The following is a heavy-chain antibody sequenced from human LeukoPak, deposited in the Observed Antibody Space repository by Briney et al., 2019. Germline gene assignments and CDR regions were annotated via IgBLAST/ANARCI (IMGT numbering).Heavy chain of an antibody. D-gene: IGHD3-3*01. V-gene: IGHV3-11*04. J-gene: IGHJ3*02. CDR1: GFTFSDYY. CDR3: ARRGYYDFWSGYRQTDDAFDI. Sequence: KPGGSLRLSCAASGFTFSDYYMSWIRQAPGKGLEWVSYISSSGSTIYYADSVKGRFTISRDNAKNSLYLQMNSLRAEDTAVYYCARRGYYDFWSGYRQTDDAFDIWGQGTMVTVSS. CDR2: ISSSGSTI.